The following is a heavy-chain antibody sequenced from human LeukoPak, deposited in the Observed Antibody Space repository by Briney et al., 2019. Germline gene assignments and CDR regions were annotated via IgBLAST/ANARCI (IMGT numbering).Heavy chain of an antibody. CDR3: ARGPVYCSSTSCSIDY. CDR1: GGSISSYY. D-gene: IGHD2-2*01. Sequence: SETLSLTCTVSGGSISSYYWSWIRQPAGKGLEWIGRIYTSGSTNYNPSLKSRVTMSVDTSKNQFSLKLSSVTAADTAVYYCARGPVYCSSTSCSIDYWGQGTLVTVSS. V-gene: IGHV4-4*07. CDR2: IYTSGST. J-gene: IGHJ4*02.